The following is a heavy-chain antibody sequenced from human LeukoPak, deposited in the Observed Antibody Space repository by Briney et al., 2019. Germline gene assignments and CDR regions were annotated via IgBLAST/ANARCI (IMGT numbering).Heavy chain of an antibody. J-gene: IGHJ3*02. D-gene: IGHD3-22*01. V-gene: IGHV3-64*01. CDR1: GFTFSSYA. CDR3: ARDLADSSGSHAFDI. Sequence: GWSLRLSCAASGFTFSSYAMHWVRQAPGKGLEYVSAISSNGGSTYYANSVKGRFTISRGNSKNTLYLQMGSLRAEDMAVYYCARDLADSSGSHAFDIWGQGTMVTVSS. CDR2: ISSNGGST.